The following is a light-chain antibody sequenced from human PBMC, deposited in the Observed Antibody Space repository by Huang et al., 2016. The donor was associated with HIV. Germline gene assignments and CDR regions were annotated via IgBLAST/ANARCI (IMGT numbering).Light chain of an antibody. CDR3: QQYGNWPPWT. CDR1: QSITVN. J-gene: IGKJ1*01. Sequence: TQSPATLSVSPGERAILSCRASQSITVNLAWYQQRPGQPHWFLIYDASTGVYGIPPRFGGSVSGTGLTLFSTRVQSEEWVLFQCQQYGNWPPWTFGQGTTVDI. V-gene: IGKV3-15*01. CDR2: DAS.